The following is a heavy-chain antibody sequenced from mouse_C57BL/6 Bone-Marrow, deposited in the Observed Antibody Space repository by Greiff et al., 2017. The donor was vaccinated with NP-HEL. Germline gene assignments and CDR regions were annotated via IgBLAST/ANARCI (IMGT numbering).Heavy chain of an antibody. D-gene: IGHD2-2*01. CDR1: GYTFTSYG. CDR3: ARLYYGYDRDY. V-gene: IGHV1-81*01. CDR2: IYPRSGNT. J-gene: IGHJ2*01. Sequence: VQLVESGAELARPGASVKLSCKASGYTFTSYGISWVKQRTGQGLEWIGEIYPRSGNTYYNEKFKGKATLTADKSSSTAYMELRSLTSEDSAVYFCARLYYGYDRDYWGQGTTLTVSS.